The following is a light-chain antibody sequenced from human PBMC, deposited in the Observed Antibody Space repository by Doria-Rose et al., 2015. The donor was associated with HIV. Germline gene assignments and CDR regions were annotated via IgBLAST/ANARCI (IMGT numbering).Light chain of an antibody. V-gene: IGKV1-8*01. J-gene: IGKJ1*01. CDR2: AAS. CDR3: QQYYSYPPT. Sequence: AIRMTQSPSSLPASTGDRVTITCRASQDISNYLAWYQQKPGKAPKLLIYAASTLQSGVPSRFGGSGSGTDFTLTISYLQSEDFATYYCQQYYSYPPTFGQGTKVEVK. CDR1: QDISNY.